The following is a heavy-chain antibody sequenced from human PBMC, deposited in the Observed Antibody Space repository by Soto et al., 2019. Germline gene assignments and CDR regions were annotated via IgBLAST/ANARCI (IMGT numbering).Heavy chain of an antibody. J-gene: IGHJ4*02. CDR3: ATTRGLAVGGSFDY. Sequence: SETLSLTCIVSGGSITRGSSYWAWIRQPPWKGLEWVGTFYDGNTYHNPSLRSRITIAVDTSKNQFSLKLNSVAAADTAFYYCATTRGLAVGGSFDYWGQGMLVTVSS. V-gene: IGHV4-39*01. D-gene: IGHD3-10*01. CDR1: GGSITRGSSY. CDR2: FYDGNT.